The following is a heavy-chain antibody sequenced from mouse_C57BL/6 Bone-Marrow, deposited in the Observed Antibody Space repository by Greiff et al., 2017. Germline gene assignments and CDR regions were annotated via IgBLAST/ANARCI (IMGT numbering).Heavy chain of an antibody. Sequence: QVQLKQSGPELVKPGASVKLSCKASGYTFTSYDINWVKQRPGQGLEWIGWIYPRDGSTTYNEKFKGKATLTVDTSSSTAYMELHSLTSEDSAVYFCALLPVADWGQGTLVTVSA. CDR3: ALLPVAD. D-gene: IGHD2-10*01. CDR1: GYTFTSYD. J-gene: IGHJ3*01. V-gene: IGHV1-85*01. CDR2: IYPRDGST.